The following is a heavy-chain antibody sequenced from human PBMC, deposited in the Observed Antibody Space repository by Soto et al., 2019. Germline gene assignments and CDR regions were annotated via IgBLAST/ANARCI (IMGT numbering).Heavy chain of an antibody. Sequence: QVQLVESGGGVVQPGRSLRLSCAASGFTFSSYGMHWVRQAPGKGLEWVAVIWYDGSNKYYADSVKGRLTISRDKSKNTIYLQMNSLRAEDTAVYYCESGFAPYDILTGYSDYWGQGTLVTVSS. D-gene: IGHD3-9*01. CDR1: GFTFSSYG. J-gene: IGHJ4*02. CDR3: ESGFAPYDILTGYSDY. CDR2: IWYDGSNK. V-gene: IGHV3-33*01.